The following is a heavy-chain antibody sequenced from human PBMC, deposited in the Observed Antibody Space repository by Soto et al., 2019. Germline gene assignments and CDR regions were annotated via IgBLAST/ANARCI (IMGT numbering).Heavy chain of an antibody. CDR3: AREIPRGDSYGYPAGDY. D-gene: IGHD5-18*01. CDR2: IIPIFGTA. J-gene: IGHJ4*02. V-gene: IGHV1-69*01. CDR1: GGTFSSYA. Sequence: QVQLVQSGAEVKKPGSSVKVSCKASGGTFSSYAISWVRQAPGQGLEWMGGIIPIFGTANYAQKFQGRVTITADESTSTAHMELSSRRSEDTAGDYCAREIPRGDSYGYPAGDYWGQGTLVTVSS.